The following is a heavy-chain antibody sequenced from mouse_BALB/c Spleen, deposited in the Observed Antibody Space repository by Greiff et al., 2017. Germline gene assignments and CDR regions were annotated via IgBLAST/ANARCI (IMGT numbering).Heavy chain of an antibody. Sequence: VKLQESGAELARPGASVKMSCKASGYTFTSYTMHWVKQRPGQGLEWIGYINPSGGYTNYNQKFKDKATLTADKSSSTAYMQLSSLTSEDSAVYYCARRQLGLQSSYYYAMDYWGQGTSVTVSS. J-gene: IGHJ4*01. D-gene: IGHD3-2*01. CDR1: GYTFTSYT. CDR2: INPSGGYT. V-gene: IGHV1-4*01. CDR3: ARRQLGLQSSYYYAMDY.